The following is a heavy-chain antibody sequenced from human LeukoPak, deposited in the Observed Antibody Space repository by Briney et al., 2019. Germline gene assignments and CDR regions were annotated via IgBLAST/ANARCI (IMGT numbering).Heavy chain of an antibody. V-gene: IGHV1-18*01. D-gene: IGHD3-10*01. CDR3: ARGAKTHYYGSGSYRTGNWFDP. CDR2: ISAYNGNT. Sequence: ASVKVSCKASGYTFTSYGISWVRQAPGQGLEWMGWISAYNGNTNYAQKLQGRVTMTTDTSTSTAYMELRSLRSDDTAVYYCARGAKTHYYGSGSYRTGNWFDPWGQGILVTVSS. J-gene: IGHJ5*02. CDR1: GYTFTSYG.